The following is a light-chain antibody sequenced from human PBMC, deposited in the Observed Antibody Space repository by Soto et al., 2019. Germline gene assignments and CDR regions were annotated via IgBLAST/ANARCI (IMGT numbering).Light chain of an antibody. Sequence: DIQMTQSPSSLSASVGDRVTITCRASQSISSYLNWYQQKPGKAPKLLIYAASSLQSGVPSRFSGSGSGTDFTLTISSLQPEDFATYYCQQSYSSPPTFGQVTKVDI. CDR3: QQSYSSPPT. CDR1: QSISSY. CDR2: AAS. V-gene: IGKV1-39*01. J-gene: IGKJ1*01.